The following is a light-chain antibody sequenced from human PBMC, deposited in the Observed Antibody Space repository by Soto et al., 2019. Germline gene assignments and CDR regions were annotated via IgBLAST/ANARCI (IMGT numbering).Light chain of an antibody. Sequence: QSVLTQPASGSGSPGQSVTISCTGPRSDIGDSNFISWYQHSPGKAPRLLIYEVNNRPSGVSKRFSGSKAGNTASLTISGLLDDDEADYFRASFRRGTFIVF. CDR3: ASFRRGTFIV. V-gene: IGLV2-14*01. J-gene: IGLJ1*01. CDR2: EVN. CDR1: RSDIGDSNF.